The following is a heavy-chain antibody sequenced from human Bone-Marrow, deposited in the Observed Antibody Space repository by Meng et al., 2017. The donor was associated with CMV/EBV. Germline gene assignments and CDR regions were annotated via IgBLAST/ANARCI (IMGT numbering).Heavy chain of an antibody. CDR1: SVSY. V-gene: IGHV4-39*01. CDR3: ARHTLQWGRFLEWLLHFDP. Sequence: SVSYCRCLPQPPVWELQCLGRISYSASTYYNPSLNTRFTLSVDTSKNQFSLTPSSVTAADTAVYFCARHTLQWGRFLEWLLHFDPWGQGTLVTVSS. D-gene: IGHD3-3*01. J-gene: IGHJ5*02. CDR2: ISYSAST.